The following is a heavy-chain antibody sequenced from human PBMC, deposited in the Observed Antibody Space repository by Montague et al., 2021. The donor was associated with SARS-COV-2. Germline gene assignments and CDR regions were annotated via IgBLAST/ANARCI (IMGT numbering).Heavy chain of an antibody. V-gene: IGHV4-59*08. CDR1: GGSISSYY. J-gene: IGHJ4*02. Sequence: SETLSLTCTVSGGSISSYYWSWISQPPGKGLEWIGYIYYSGSTNYNPSLKSRVTISVDTSKNQFSLKLSSVTAADTAVYYCARRALGNCSGGSCYSAFDYWGQGTLVTVSS. D-gene: IGHD2-15*01. CDR2: IYYSGST. CDR3: ARRALGNCSGGSCYSAFDY.